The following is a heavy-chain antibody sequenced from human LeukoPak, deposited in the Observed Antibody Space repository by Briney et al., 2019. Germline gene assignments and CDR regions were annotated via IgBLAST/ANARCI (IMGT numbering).Heavy chain of an antibody. V-gene: IGHV3-53*01. CDR1: GFTVSSNS. J-gene: IGHJ6*03. D-gene: IGHD1-26*01. CDR2: IYSDST. CDR3: ARDPYSGSYGDYYYYYMDV. Sequence: GGSLRLSCTVSGFTVSSNSMSWVRQAPGKGLEWVSFIYSDSTHYSDSVRGRFTISRDNAKNPLYLQMNSLRDEDTAVYYCARDPYSGSYGDYYYYYMDVWGKGTTVTISS.